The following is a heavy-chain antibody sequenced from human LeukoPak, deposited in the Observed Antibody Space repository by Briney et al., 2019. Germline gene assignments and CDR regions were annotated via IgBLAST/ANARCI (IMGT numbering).Heavy chain of an antibody. CDR2: MNPNSGNT. J-gene: IGHJ4*02. D-gene: IGHD2-2*01. Sequence: GASVKVSCKASGYTFTSYDINWVRQATGQGLEWMGWMNPNSGNTGYAQKFQGRVTITRNTSISTAYMELSSLRSDDTAVYYCARGLRYCSSTSCYPADWGQGTLVTVSS. V-gene: IGHV1-8*03. CDR1: GYTFTSYD. CDR3: ARGLRYCSSTSCYPAD.